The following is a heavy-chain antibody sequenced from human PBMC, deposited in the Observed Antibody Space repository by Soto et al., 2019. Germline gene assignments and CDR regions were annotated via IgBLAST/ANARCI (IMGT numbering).Heavy chain of an antibody. CDR2: ISGSGGST. Sequence: GGSLRLSCAASGFTFSSYAMSWVRQAPGKGLEWVSAISGSGGSTYYADSVKGRFTISRDNSKNTLYLQMNSLRAEDTAVYYCAKDQGAGDYYYYYVMDVWGQGTTVTVSS. V-gene: IGHV3-23*01. D-gene: IGHD2-8*02. CDR1: GFTFSSYA. J-gene: IGHJ6*02. CDR3: AKDQGAGDYYYYYVMDV.